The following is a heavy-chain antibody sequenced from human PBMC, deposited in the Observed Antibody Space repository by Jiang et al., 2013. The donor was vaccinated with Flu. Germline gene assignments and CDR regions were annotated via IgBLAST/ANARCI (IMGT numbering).Heavy chain of an antibody. J-gene: IGHJ4*02. CDR3: ARETGFYGAKKRLIRVFDF. Sequence: SVTCTVSGGPVNNTLYHWVWIRQPPREGAWSGIASTSYSGDTYYNPSLKSRVTVSVDTSKNQFSLELSSVTASDTSLYYCARETGFYGAKKRLIRVFDFWGQGTLGHRLL. CDR1: GGPVNNTLYH. CDR2: TSYSGDT. V-gene: IGHV4-39*01. D-gene: IGHD4-17*01.